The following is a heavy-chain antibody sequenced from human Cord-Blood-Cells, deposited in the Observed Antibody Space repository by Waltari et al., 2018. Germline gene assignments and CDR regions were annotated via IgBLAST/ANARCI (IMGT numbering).Heavy chain of an antibody. J-gene: IGHJ3*02. V-gene: IGHV4-59*01. D-gene: IGHD2-15*01. Sequence: TNYTPSLKSRVTISVDTSKNQFSLKLSSVTAADTAVHYCARVGHCSGGSCYAFDIWGQGTMVTVSS. CDR3: ARVGHCSGGSCYAFDI. CDR2: T.